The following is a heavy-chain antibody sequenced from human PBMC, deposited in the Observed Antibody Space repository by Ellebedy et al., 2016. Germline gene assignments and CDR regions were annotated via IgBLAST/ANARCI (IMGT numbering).Heavy chain of an antibody. CDR1: GFTFSSYS. CDR3: ARESWPVVVVPNAVGF. V-gene: IGHV3-21*04. D-gene: IGHD2-2*01. CDR2: ISSSSTYI. J-gene: IGHJ4*02. Sequence: GESLKISXAASGFTFSSYSMNWVRQAPGKGLEWVSSISSSSTYIFYADSVKGRFTISRDNAKNSLYLQMNSLRAEDTAVYFCARESWPVVVVPNAVGFWGQGTLVTVSS.